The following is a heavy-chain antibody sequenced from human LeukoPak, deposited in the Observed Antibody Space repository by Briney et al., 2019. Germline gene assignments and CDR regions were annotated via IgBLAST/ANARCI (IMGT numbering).Heavy chain of an antibody. V-gene: IGHV1-3*01. CDR1: GYTFTNYA. D-gene: IGHD2-15*01. J-gene: IGHJ4*02. CDR3: ANSGGDSFDY. Sequence: ASVKVSCKASGYTFTNYAIHWVRQAPGQRLEWMGWINAGNGNTKYSQKFQGRVTITRDTSARTAYMDLSSLRSEDTAVYYCANSGGDSFDYWGQGTLVTVSS. CDR2: INAGNGNT.